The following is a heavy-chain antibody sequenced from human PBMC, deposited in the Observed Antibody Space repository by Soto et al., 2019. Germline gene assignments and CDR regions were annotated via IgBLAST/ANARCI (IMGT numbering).Heavy chain of an antibody. V-gene: IGHV1-69*01. CDR3: ARSVGVTSLSYLDF. CDR2: IIPMFGTA. D-gene: IGHD1-26*01. CDR1: GATFSSYG. Sequence: QVHLVQSGAEVKKPGSSVKVSCKAAGATFSSYGISWVRQAPGQGLEWMGGIIPMFGTATHTQNFQGRLTITADGSTSTAYMELSSLRSEDTAVYFCARSVGVTSLSYLDFWGQGTLVTVSS. J-gene: IGHJ4*02.